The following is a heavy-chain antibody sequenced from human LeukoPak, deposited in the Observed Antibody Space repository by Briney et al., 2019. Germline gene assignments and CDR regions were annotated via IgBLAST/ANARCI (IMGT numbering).Heavy chain of an antibody. J-gene: IGHJ4*02. CDR1: GFTFSDYY. D-gene: IGHD2-2*01. CDR2: ISSSGSTI. V-gene: IGHV3-11*01. CDR3: ARSCSSTSCHRWSYYFDY. Sequence: GGSLRLSCAASGFTFSDYYMSWIRQAPGKGLEWVSYISSSGSTIYYADSVKGRFTISRGNAKNSLYLQMNSLRAEDTAVYYCARSCSSTSCHRWSYYFDYWGQGTLVTASS.